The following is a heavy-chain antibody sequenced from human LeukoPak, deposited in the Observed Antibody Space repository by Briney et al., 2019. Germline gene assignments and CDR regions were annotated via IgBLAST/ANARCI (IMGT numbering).Heavy chain of an antibody. CDR2: ISGSGGST. D-gene: IGHD3-22*01. CDR1: GFTFSSYA. V-gene: IGHV3-23*01. J-gene: IGHJ6*02. CDR3: AKESYYDSSGYPYDYYGMDV. Sequence: GGSLRLSCAASGFTFSSYAMSWVRQAPGKGLEWVSGISGSGGSTYYADSVKGRFTISRDNSKNTLYLQMNSLRAEDTAVYYCAKESYYDSSGYPYDYYGMDVWGQGTTVTVSS.